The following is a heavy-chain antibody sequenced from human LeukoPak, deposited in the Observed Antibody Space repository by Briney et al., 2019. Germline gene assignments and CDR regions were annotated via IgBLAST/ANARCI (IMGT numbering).Heavy chain of an antibody. V-gene: IGHV3-73*01. J-gene: IGHJ4*02. CDR3: IHYGSGSYSTDY. Sequence: GGSLRLSCAASGLTFSGADMHWVRQASGKGLEWVGRIRSKGNRYATAYAASVKGRFTISRDDSKNTAYLQMNSLKTEDTAVYYCIHYGSGSYSTDYWGQGTLVTVSS. CDR1: GLTFSGAD. CDR2: IRSKGNRYAT. D-gene: IGHD3-10*01.